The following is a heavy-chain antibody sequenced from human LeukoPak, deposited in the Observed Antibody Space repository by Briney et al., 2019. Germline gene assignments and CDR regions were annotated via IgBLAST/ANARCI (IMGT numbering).Heavy chain of an antibody. CDR2: IFFSGST. CDR1: GRSITAYF. J-gene: IGHJ4*02. CDR3: VRGHAGADRK. V-gene: IGHV4-59*01. Sequence: SETLSLTSTVSGRSITAYFWSWSRQPPGKGLEWIGYIFFSGSTSYNPSLKSRVTMSMDTSKSQLSLRLSSVTAADTAVYSCVRGHAGADRKWGQGNLVIVSS.